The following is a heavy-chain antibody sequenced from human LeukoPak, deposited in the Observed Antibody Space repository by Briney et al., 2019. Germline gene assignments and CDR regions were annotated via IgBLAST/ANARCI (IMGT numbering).Heavy chain of an antibody. J-gene: IGHJ4*02. CDR1: GFTLSSYA. CDR2: ISDSGATT. V-gene: IGHV3-23*01. CDR3: ASFHYYGSGAYYLSY. Sequence: GGSLRLSCAASGFTLSSYAMTWVRQAPGKGLEWVSDISDSGATTYYADSVKGRFTISRDNSKNTLYLQMSSLRAEDTAVYFCASFHYYGSGAYYLSYWGQGTLVTVSS. D-gene: IGHD3-10*01.